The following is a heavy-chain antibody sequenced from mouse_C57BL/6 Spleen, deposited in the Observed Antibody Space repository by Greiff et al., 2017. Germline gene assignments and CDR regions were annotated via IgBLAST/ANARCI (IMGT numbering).Heavy chain of an antibody. CDR3: ARRKGHYYGSSYDYAMDY. CDR2: IDPSDSYT. D-gene: IGHD1-1*01. Sequence: QVQLQQPGAELVKPGASVKLSCKASGYTFTSYWMQWVKQRPGQGLEWIGEIDPSDSYTNYNQKFKGKATLTVDTSSSTAYMQISSLTSEDSAVYYCARRKGHYYGSSYDYAMDYWGQGTSVTVSS. V-gene: IGHV1-50*01. CDR1: GYTFTSYW. J-gene: IGHJ4*01.